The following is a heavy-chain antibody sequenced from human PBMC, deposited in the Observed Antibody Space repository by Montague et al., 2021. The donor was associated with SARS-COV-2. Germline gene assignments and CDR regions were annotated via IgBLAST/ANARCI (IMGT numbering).Heavy chain of an antibody. D-gene: IGHD2/OR15-2a*01. CDR2: IFHTGRA. V-gene: IGHV4-31*03. Sequence: TLSLTCTVSGTSIRSGGYYWTWIRQHPGKGLEWIGYIFHTGRAYYNPSLEARVNISVDTSNNLFSLRLSSVTAADTAMYFSARVRLFYYLDYWGQGTLVTVSS. CDR1: GTSIRSGGYY. CDR3: ARVRLFYYLDY. J-gene: IGHJ4*02.